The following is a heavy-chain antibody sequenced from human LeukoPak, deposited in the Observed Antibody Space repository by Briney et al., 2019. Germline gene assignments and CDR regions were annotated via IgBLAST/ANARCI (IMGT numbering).Heavy chain of an antibody. CDR2: ISGDGSAT. V-gene: IGHV3-74*01. CDR3: TRRVSATRWFDP. J-gene: IGHJ5*02. CDR1: GFTFSSHW. D-gene: IGHD2-15*01. Sequence: GGSLRLSRAASGFTFSSHWMHWVRQAPGKGLVWVSRISGDGSATIYADSVKGRFSISRDNAENTVYLQMNSLTVEDTAVYYCTRRVSATRWFDPWGQGTLVTVSS.